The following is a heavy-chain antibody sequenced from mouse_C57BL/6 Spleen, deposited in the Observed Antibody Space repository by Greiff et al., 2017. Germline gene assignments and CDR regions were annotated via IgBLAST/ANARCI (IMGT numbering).Heavy chain of an antibody. CDR1: GYTFTSYG. Sequence: VKVVESGAELARPGASVKLSCKASGYTFTSYGISWVKQRTGQGLEWIGEIYPRSGNTYYNEKFKGKATLTADKSSSTAYMELRSLTSEDSAVYFCARKGYGPFYAMDYWGQGTSVTVSS. J-gene: IGHJ4*01. V-gene: IGHV1-81*01. CDR3: ARKGYGPFYAMDY. D-gene: IGHD1-2*01. CDR2: IYPRSGNT.